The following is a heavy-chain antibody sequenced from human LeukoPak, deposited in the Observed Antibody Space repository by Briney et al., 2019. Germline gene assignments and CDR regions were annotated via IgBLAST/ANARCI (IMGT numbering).Heavy chain of an antibody. D-gene: IGHD3-10*01. CDR1: GFTFSSYG. J-gene: IGHJ4*02. CDR3: AGVLRYGSGSYHSPDY. Sequence: GRSLRLSCAASGFTFSSYGMHWVRQAPGKGLEWVAVIWYDGSNKYYADSVKGRFTISRDNSKNTLYLQMNSLRAEDTAVYYCAGVLRYGSGSYHSPDYWGQGTLVTVSS. CDR2: IWYDGSNK. V-gene: IGHV3-33*01.